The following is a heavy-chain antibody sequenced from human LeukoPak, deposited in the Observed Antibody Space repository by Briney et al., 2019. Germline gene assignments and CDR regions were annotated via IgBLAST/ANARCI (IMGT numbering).Heavy chain of an antibody. CDR1: GFTFSSYW. CDR3: ARVAYCGADCYSTDS. D-gene: IGHD2-21*02. Sequence: GGSLRLSCATSGFTFSSYWMHWVRQAPGKGLVWVSRINSDGSSTSYADSVKGRFTISRDNAKNTLYLQMNSLRAEDTAAYYCARVAYCGADCYSTDSWGQGTLVTVSS. V-gene: IGHV3-74*01. J-gene: IGHJ5*02. CDR2: INSDGSST.